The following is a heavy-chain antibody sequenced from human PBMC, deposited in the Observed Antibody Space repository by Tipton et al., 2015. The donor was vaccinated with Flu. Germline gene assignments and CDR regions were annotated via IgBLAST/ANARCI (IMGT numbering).Heavy chain of an antibody. J-gene: IGHJ4*02. D-gene: IGHD3-10*01. V-gene: IGHV4-4*07. CDR3: ARRDYYGSGSLDY. CDR1: GGSISSYY. Sequence: TLSLTCTVSGGSISSYYWSWIRQPAGKGLDWIGRIYTSGSTDYNPSLKSRVTMSVDTSKNQFSLKLSSVTAADTAVYYCARRDYYGSGSLDYWGQGTLVTVSS. CDR2: IYTSGST.